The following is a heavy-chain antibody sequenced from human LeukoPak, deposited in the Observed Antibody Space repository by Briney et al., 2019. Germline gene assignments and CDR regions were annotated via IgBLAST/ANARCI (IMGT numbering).Heavy chain of an antibody. CDR1: GFTVSSNY. V-gene: IGHV3-66*01. Sequence: PGGSLRLSCAASGFTVSSNYTSWVRQAPGKGLEWVSVIYSGGSTYYADSVKGRFTISRDNSKNTLYLQMNSLSPEDTAVYYCARDYPYYYDGSGYYSFDYWGQGTLVTVSS. J-gene: IGHJ4*02. CDR2: IYSGGST. D-gene: IGHD3-22*01. CDR3: ARDYPYYYDGSGYYSFDY.